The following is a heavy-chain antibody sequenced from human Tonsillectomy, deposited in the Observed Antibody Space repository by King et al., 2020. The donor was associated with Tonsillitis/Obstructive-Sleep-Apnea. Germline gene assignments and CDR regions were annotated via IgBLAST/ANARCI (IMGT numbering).Heavy chain of an antibody. J-gene: IGHJ3*02. CDR3: AKDRYDSSVGDAFDI. Sequence: VQLVESGGGLVQPGRSLRLSCAASGFIFDDYAMYWVRQAPGKGLEWVAGISWNSGNIGYADSVKGRFTISRDNAKNSLYLQMNSLRAEDTASYYCAKDRYDSSVGDAFDIWGQGTMVTVSS. D-gene: IGHD3-22*01. CDR2: ISWNSGNI. V-gene: IGHV3-9*01. CDR1: GFIFDDYA.